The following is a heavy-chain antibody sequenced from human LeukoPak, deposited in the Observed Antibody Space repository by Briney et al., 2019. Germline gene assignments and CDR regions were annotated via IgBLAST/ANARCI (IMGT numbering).Heavy chain of an antibody. J-gene: IGHJ6*03. Sequence: KPSQTLSLTCTVSGGSISSGGYYWSWIRQPPGKGLEWIGYIYHSGSTYYNPSLKSRVTISADRSKNQFSLKLSSVTAADTAVYYCARISSTSCYTGWGRCYYYYMDVWGKGTTVTVSS. V-gene: IGHV4-30-2*02. CDR1: GGSISSGGYY. CDR2: IYHSGST. CDR3: ARISSTSCYTGWGRCYYYYMDV. D-gene: IGHD2-2*02.